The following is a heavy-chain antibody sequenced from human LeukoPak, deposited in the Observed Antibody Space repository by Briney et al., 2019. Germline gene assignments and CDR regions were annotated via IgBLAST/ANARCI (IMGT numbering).Heavy chain of an antibody. CDR1: GGSLTSYY. D-gene: IGHD3-16*01. CDR2: IYYTGGT. V-gene: IGHV4-59*08. Sequence: PSEILSLTCTVSGGSLTSYYWSWIRQPPGKGLEWIGYIYYTGGTNYNSSLKSRVTISVDTSKNQVSLKLTSVTAADTAVYYCARRGYEGWFDPWGQGTLVTVSS. CDR3: ARRGYEGWFDP. J-gene: IGHJ5*02.